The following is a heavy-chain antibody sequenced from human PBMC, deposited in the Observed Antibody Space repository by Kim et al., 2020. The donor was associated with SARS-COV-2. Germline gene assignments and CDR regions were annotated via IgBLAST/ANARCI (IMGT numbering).Heavy chain of an antibody. V-gene: IGHV4-39*01. J-gene: IGHJ4*02. CDR1: GGSISSSSYY. CDR2: IYYSGST. D-gene: IGHD6-13*01. CDR3: ARLDYSSPVDY. Sequence: SETLSLTCTVSGGSISSSSYYWGWIRQPPGKGLEWIGSIYYSGSTYYNPSLKSRVTISVDTSKNQFSLKLSSVTAADTAVYYCARLDYSSPVDYWGQGTLVTVSS.